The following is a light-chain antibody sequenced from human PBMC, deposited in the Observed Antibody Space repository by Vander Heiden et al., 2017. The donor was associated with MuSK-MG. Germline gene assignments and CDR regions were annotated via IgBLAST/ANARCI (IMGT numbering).Light chain of an antibody. Sequence: IQLTQSPSPLSPAVGDRVTVTCRASQGISSYLAWYQQKPGKAPKLLIYAASTMQSAVPSRFSGSGSGTDFTLTISSLQPEDFATYYCQQHNSYPSGTFGQGTRLEIK. CDR3: QQHNSYPSGT. V-gene: IGKV1-9*01. J-gene: IGKJ5*01. CDR2: AAS. CDR1: QGISSY.